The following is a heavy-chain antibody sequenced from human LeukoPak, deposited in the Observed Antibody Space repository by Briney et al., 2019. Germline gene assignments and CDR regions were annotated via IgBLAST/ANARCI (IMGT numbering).Heavy chain of an antibody. V-gene: IGHV4-34*01. D-gene: IGHD3-10*01. J-gene: IGHJ3*02. CDR2: INHSGST. CDR1: GGSFSEFY. Sequence: PSETLSLTCAVYGGSFSEFYGSWIRQPPGKGLDWIGEINHSGSTDYNPSLKSRLTISVDTSKNQFSLKLNSVTAADTAVYYCAKSNGYGLIDIWGQGTMVTVSS. CDR3: AKSNGYGLIDI.